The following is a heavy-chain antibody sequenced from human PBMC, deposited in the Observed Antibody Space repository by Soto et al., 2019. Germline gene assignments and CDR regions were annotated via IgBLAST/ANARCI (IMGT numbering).Heavy chain of an antibody. D-gene: IGHD3-16*02. CDR3: AKDIYPNLRRYYYGMDV. Sequence: QVQLVESGGGVVQPGRSLRLSCAASGFTFSSYGMHWVRQAPGKGLEWVAVISYDGSNKYYADSVKGRFTISRDNSKNTLYMQMNSLRAEDTAVYYCAKDIYPNLRRYYYGMDVWGQGTTVTVSS. CDR1: GFTFSSYG. J-gene: IGHJ6*02. V-gene: IGHV3-30*18. CDR2: ISYDGSNK.